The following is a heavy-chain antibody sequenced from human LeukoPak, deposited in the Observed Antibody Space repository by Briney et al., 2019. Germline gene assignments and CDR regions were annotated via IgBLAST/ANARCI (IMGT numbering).Heavy chain of an antibody. V-gene: IGHV1-2*02. J-gene: IGHJ4*02. CDR2: INFNSGGK. D-gene: IGHD2-21*01. Sequence: GASVKVSCKASAYTFSGYYIHWLRQAPGQGLEWMGWINFNSGGKIFAEKFQDRVTMARDTSISTAYMELSRLRSEDTAVYYCAREIVSGSMGCDFWGQGTLVTVSS. CDR3: AREIVSGSMGCDF. CDR1: AYTFSGYY.